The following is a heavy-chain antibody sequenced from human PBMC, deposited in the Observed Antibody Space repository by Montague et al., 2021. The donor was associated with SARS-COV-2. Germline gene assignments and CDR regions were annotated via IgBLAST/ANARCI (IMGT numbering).Heavy chain of an antibody. V-gene: IGHV3-30*04. D-gene: IGHD4-23*01. CDR3: ASSEGLTVVTGYYYGTDV. CDR1: GFTFTNYA. J-gene: IGHJ6*02. CDR2: ISYDGSNK. Sequence: SLRLSCAASGFTFTNYAMHWVRQAPGKGLEWVAVISYDGSNKYXXXSXXXRFXISRDNSENTLYLQMNSLRAEDTAVYYCASSEGLTVVTGYYYGTDVWGQGTTVTVSS.